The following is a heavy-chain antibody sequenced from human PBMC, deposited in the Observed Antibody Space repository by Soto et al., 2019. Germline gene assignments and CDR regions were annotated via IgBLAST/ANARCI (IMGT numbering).Heavy chain of an antibody. V-gene: IGHV3-48*03. D-gene: IGHD3-9*01. Sequence: GGSLRLSCAASGFTFSSYEMNWVRQAPGKGLEWVSYISSSGSTIYYADSVKGRFTISRDNAKNSLYLQMNSLRAEDTAVYYCARGGLYFNAFDIWGQGTMVTVSS. CDR2: ISSSGSTI. CDR1: GFTFSSYE. CDR3: ARGGLYFNAFDI. J-gene: IGHJ3*02.